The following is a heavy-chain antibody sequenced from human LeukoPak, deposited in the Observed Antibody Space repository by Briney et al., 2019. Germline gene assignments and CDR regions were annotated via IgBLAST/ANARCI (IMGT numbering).Heavy chain of an antibody. CDR2: IYNDGSST. CDR1: GFTFSNYW. V-gene: IGHV3-74*01. D-gene: IGHD3-10*01. CDR3: AKDVAPGSYPSAGFDP. J-gene: IGHJ5*02. Sequence: GGSLRLSCAASGFTFSNYWMHWVRQAPGKGLVWVSRIYNDGSSTSYADSVKGRFTISRDNAKNSLYLQMNSLRAEDTALYYCAKDVAPGSYPSAGFDPWGQGTLVTVSS.